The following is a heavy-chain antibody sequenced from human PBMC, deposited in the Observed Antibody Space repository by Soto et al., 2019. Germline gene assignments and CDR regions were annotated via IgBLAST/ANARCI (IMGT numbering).Heavy chain of an antibody. Sequence: TLVNPTQTLTLTCTFSGFSLSTSGVGVGWIRQPPGKALEWLALIYWNDDKRYSPSLKSRLTITKDTSKNQVVLTMTNMDPVDTATYYCAHRRIPYWNDAKFLDAFDIWGQGTMVTVSS. J-gene: IGHJ3*02. V-gene: IGHV2-5*01. CDR3: AHRRIPYWNDAKFLDAFDI. D-gene: IGHD1-1*01. CDR2: IYWNDDK. CDR1: GFSLSTSGVG.